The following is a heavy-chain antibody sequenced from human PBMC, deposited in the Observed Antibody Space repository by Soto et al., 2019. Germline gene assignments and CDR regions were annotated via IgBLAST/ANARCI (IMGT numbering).Heavy chain of an antibody. V-gene: IGHV3-23*01. CDR3: AKDLLPYYYDSSAPGY. CDR1: GFTFSSYA. CDR2: ISGSGGST. Sequence: GGSLRLSCAASGFTFSSYAMSWVRQAPGKGLEWVSAISGSGGSTYYADSVEGRFTISRDNSKNTLYLQMNSLRAEDTAVYYCAKDLLPYYYDSSAPGYWGQGNLVTVSS. D-gene: IGHD3-22*01. J-gene: IGHJ4*02.